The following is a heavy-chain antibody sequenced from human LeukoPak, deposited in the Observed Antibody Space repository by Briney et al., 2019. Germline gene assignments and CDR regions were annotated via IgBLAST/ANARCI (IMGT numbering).Heavy chain of an antibody. CDR3: ARDIVVVPAALASYYYGMDV. CDR2: ISAYNGNT. Sequence: PGGSLRLSCAASGFTFSSYAMSWVRQAPGQGLEWMGWISAYNGNTNYAQKLQGRVTMTTDTSTSTAYMELRSLRSDDTAVYYCARDIVVVPAALASYYYGMDVWGQGTTVTVSS. D-gene: IGHD2-2*01. J-gene: IGHJ6*02. CDR1: GFTFSSYA. V-gene: IGHV1-18*01.